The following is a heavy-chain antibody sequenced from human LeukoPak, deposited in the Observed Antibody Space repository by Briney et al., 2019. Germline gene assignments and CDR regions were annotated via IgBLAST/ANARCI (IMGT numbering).Heavy chain of an antibody. D-gene: IGHD3-16*01. J-gene: IGHJ4*02. CDR2: IIPLLGVR. CDR1: GGTFSSYG. V-gene: IGHV1-69*04. Sequence: ASVKVSCKASGGTFSSYGFNWVRQAPGQGLEWMGRIIPLLGVRNHAQKFQGRVTLTADKTASTVYMELSSLRSEDTAIYYCARESRMITFGGVTVAYYFDSCGQGTLVTVSS. CDR3: ARESRMITFGGVTVAYYFDS.